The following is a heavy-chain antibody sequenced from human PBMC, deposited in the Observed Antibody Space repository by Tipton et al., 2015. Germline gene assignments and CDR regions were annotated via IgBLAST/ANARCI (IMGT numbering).Heavy chain of an antibody. D-gene: IGHD3-22*01. Sequence: TLSLTCIVSGGSVSSGSYHWSWIRQPPGKGLEWIGYVYYSGSTNYNPSLKSRVTISVDTSKNQFSLILSSVTAADTAVYYCARVSYSYDSSILDYWGQGTLVTVSS. CDR2: VYYSGST. J-gene: IGHJ4*02. CDR1: GGSVSSGSYH. CDR3: ARVSYSYDSSILDY. V-gene: IGHV4-61*01.